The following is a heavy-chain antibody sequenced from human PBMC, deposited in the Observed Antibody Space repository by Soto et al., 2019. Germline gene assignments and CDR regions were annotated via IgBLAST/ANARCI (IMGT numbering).Heavy chain of an antibody. CDR3: AKDMGLHLGELSLVLDY. CDR2: ISYDGSNK. Sequence: QVQLVESGGGVVQPGRSLRLSCAASGFTFSSYGMHWVRQAPGKGLEWVSVISYDGSNKYYADSVKGRFTISRDNSKNTLYLQMNSLRAEDTAVYYCAKDMGLHLGELSLVLDYWGQGTLVSFSA. J-gene: IGHJ4*02. V-gene: IGHV3-30*18. CDR1: GFTFSSYG. D-gene: IGHD3-16*02.